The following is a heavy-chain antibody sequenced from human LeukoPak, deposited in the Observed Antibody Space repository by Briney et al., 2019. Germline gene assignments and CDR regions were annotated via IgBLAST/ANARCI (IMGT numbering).Heavy chain of an antibody. CDR1: NGSISSDTYF. V-gene: IGHV4-61*02. CDR3: AKGAGPPWFDP. J-gene: IGHJ5*02. Sequence: PSETLSLTCTVSNGSISSDTYFWSWIRQPAGKGLQWIGRMSSSGRSDYNPSLKSRVTISIDTSKNQFSMKLISVTAADTAVYYCAKGAGPPWFDPWGQGTLVTVSS. D-gene: IGHD6-19*01. CDR2: MSSSGRS.